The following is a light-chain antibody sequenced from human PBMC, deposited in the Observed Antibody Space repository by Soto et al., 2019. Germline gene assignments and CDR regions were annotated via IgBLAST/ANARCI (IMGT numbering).Light chain of an antibody. CDR1: SSNIGSVYA. CDR3: QSYDSSLSGYV. CDR2: GNT. Sequence: QSVLTQPPSVSGAPGQRVTISCTRSSSNIGSVYAVHWYQQLPGTAPKLLIYGNTNRPSGVPDRFSGSKSGTSASLAITGLQAEDEYDYYCQSYDSSLSGYVFGTGTKLTVL. J-gene: IGLJ1*01. V-gene: IGLV1-40*01.